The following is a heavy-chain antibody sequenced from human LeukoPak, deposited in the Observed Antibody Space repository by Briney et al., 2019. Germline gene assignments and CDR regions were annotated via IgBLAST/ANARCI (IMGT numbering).Heavy chain of an antibody. CDR3: ARDKEWPVLDY. D-gene: IGHD6-19*01. CDR1: GGSISSYY. V-gene: IGHV4-59*01. Sequence: SSETLSLTCTVSGGSISSYYWSWIRQPPGKGLEWIGYIYYSGSTNYNPSLKSRVTISVDTSKNQFSLKLSSVTAADTAVYYCARDKEWPVLDYWGQGTLVTVSS. J-gene: IGHJ4*02. CDR2: IYYSGST.